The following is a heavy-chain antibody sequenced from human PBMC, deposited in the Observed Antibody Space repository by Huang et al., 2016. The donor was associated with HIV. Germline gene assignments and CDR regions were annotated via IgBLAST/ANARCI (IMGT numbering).Heavy chain of an antibody. CDR2: IYYRGST. CDR1: GGSIRSSDYH. V-gene: IGHV4-39*01. Sequence: QLLLQESGPGLVKPSEALALTCAVSGGSIRSSDYHWGWIRQPPGKGLEWMGSIYYRGSTHYRPSLKSRVTIAVDTSKNLFFLNLTSMTAADTAVYYCARHREGPVAYYSGWGSHLNYMDVWGRGRTVVVSS. D-gene: IGHD3-10*01. CDR3: ARHREGPVAYYSGWGSHLNYMDV. J-gene: IGHJ6*03.